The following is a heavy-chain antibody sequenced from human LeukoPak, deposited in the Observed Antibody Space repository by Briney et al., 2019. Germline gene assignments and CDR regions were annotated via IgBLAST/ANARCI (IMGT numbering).Heavy chain of an antibody. V-gene: IGHV3-11*01. J-gene: IGHJ4*02. D-gene: IGHD1-26*01. CDR3: AREARGSGRDFDY. Sequence: GGSLRLSCAASGFIFSDFYMSWIRQAPGMGLEWISYIGTRSNPIYYADSVKGRFTISRGDAKNSLYLQMNSLRDEDTAVYFCAREARGSGRDFDYWGQGILVTVSS. CDR2: IGTRSNPI. CDR1: GFIFSDFY.